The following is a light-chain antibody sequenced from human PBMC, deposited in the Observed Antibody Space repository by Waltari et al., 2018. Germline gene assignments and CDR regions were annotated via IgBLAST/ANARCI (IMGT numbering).Light chain of an antibody. Sequence: QSALTQPRPVSGSPGQSVTISCTGTSSAVGGYNYFSWYQQHPGKAPKLMIYDVSKRPSGVPDRFSGSKSGNTASLTISGLQAEDEADYYCCSYAGSYSLVFGTGTKVTVL. V-gene: IGLV2-11*01. J-gene: IGLJ1*01. CDR1: SSAVGGYNY. CDR2: DVS. CDR3: CSYAGSYSLV.